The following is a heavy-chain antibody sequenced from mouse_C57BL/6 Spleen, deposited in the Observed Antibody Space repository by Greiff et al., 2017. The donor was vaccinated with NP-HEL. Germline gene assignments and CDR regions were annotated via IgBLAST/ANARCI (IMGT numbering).Heavy chain of an antibody. CDR3: ARRSYSGGFDY. CDR2: IHPNSGST. J-gene: IGHJ2*01. V-gene: IGHV1-64*01. CDR1: GYTFTSYW. Sequence: QVQLQQPGAELVKPGASVKLSCKASGYTFTSYWMHWVKQRPGQGLEWIGMIHPNSGSTNYNEKFKSKATLTVDKSSSTAYMQLSSLTSEDSAVYYCARRSYSGGFDYWGHGTTLTVSS. D-gene: IGHD2-12*01.